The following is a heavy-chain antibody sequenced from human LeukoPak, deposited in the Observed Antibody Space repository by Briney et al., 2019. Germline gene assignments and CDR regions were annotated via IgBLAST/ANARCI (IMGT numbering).Heavy chain of an antibody. Sequence: GRSLRLSCAASGFTFSSYAMHWVRQAPGKGLEWISYISSSSSTIYYADSVKGRFTISRDNAKNSLYLQMNSLRAEDTAVYYCATSGSYFRYYFDHWGQGTLVTVSS. J-gene: IGHJ4*02. CDR3: ATSGSYFRYYFDH. V-gene: IGHV3-48*04. CDR1: GFTFSSYA. D-gene: IGHD1-26*01. CDR2: ISSSSSTI.